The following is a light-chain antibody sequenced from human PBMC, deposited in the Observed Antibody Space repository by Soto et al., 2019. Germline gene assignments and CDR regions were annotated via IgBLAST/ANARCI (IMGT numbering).Light chain of an antibody. Sequence: QSALTQPASVSGSPGQSITISCTGTSSDVGGYNYVSWYQQHPGKAPKLMIYEVRNRPSGVSNRFSGSKSGNTASLTISGLQAEDEADYYCSSYTSSSTLFGGGTQLTVL. CDR1: SSDVGGYNY. V-gene: IGLV2-14*01. CDR3: SSYTSSSTL. J-gene: IGLJ2*01. CDR2: EVR.